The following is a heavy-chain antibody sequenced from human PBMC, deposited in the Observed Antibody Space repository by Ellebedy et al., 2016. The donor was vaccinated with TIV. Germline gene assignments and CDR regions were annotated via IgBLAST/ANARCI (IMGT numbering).Heavy chain of an antibody. CDR2: INPTSGSA. V-gene: IGHV1-46*01. J-gene: IGHJ4*02. Sequence: ASVKVSXXSSGYTFTTYYIHWVRQAPGQGLEWMGIINPTSGSADYAQKFQGRVTMTRDLSTSTVYMGLNSLKFEDTAVYYCARESPSVRPGDFWGQGTLVTVSS. CDR1: GYTFTTYY. CDR3: ARESPSVRPGDF. D-gene: IGHD1-1*01.